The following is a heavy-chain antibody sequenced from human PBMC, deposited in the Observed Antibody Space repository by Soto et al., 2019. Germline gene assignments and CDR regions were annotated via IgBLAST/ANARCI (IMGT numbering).Heavy chain of an antibody. CDR1: GVSISSTNW. CDR2: ISHSGST. Sequence: SETLSLTCAVSGVSISSTNWWTWVRQPPGKGLEWIGEISHSGSTHYNPSLRSRLTISLDKSNNQFSLKLTSVTAADTALYYCARDLFYDYVWGADWGQGSLVTVFS. CDR3: ARDLFYDYVWGAD. D-gene: IGHD3-16*01. J-gene: IGHJ4*02. V-gene: IGHV4-4*02.